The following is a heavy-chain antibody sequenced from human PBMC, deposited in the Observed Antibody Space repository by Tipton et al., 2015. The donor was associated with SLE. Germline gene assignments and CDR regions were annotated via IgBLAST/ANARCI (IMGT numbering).Heavy chain of an antibody. D-gene: IGHD1-20*01. V-gene: IGHV4-4*09. J-gene: IGHJ6*03. CDR1: GGSISSYY. CDR2: IYISGRT. Sequence: TLSLTCTVSGGSISSYYWSWIRQPAGKGLEWIGYIYISGRTNYNPSLNSRVTISLDTSKNQFSLNLSSVTAADTAVYYCASSYNWIYYYYYMDVWGKGTTVTVSS. CDR3: ASSYNWIYYYYYMDV.